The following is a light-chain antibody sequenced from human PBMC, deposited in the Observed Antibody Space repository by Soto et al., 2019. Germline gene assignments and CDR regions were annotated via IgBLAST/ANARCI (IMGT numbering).Light chain of an antibody. V-gene: IGLV2-14*01. CDR3: SSYTSSTTPV. J-gene: IGLJ2*01. CDR2: EVS. Sequence: QSVLTQPASVSGSPGQTITIYCTGTSSDVGGYAYVSWYQQYPGKVPKLVISEVSNRPSGVSHRFSGSRSGNTASLTISGLQAEDEADYHCSSYTSSTTPVFGGGTKLTVL. CDR1: SSDVGGYAY.